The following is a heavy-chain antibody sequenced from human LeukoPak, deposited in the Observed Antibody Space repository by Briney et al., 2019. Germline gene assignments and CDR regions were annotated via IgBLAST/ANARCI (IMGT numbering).Heavy chain of an antibody. CDR1: GFTFSDAW. V-gene: IGHV3-15*01. Sequence: GGSLRLSCAASGFTFSDAWMNWVRQAPGKGLEWVGRIKSKSYGETIDYAAPVKGRFAISRDDSKNTLYLQMNSLKTEDAAVYYCSTGGGRYCSTTSCYYNYWGQGTLVTVSS. J-gene: IGHJ4*02. D-gene: IGHD2-2*01. CDR2: IKSKSYGETI. CDR3: STGGGRYCSTTSCYYNY.